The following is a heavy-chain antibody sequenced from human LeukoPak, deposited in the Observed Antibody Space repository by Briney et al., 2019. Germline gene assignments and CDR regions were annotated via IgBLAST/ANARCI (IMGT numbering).Heavy chain of an antibody. D-gene: IGHD3-22*01. CDR2: IYYNGNT. CDR3: ARGSSGYRPNFDY. V-gene: IGHV4-59*01. CDR1: GVSISSYY. Sequence: SETLSLTCTVSGVSISSYYWSWIRQPPGKGLEWIGFIYYNGNTNYNPSLKSRVSISIDTSKSQFSLNLSSVTAADTAIYYCARGSSGYRPNFDYWGQGTLVTVSS. J-gene: IGHJ4*02.